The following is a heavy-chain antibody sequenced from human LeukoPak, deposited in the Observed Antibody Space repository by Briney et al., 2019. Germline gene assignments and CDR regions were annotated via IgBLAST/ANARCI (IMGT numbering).Heavy chain of an antibody. J-gene: IGHJ4*02. CDR2: ISPDGSTT. CDR1: GFAFSSYW. CDR3: ARVNVCPRCHFDY. V-gene: IGHV3-74*01. D-gene: IGHD3-16*01. Sequence: GGSLRLSCAGSGFAFSSYWMHWVRQVPGKGLVWVSRISPDGSTTLYADSVKGRFTISRDNAKNTLYLQMNTLRAEDTAVYYCARVNVCPRCHFDYWGQGTLVTVSS.